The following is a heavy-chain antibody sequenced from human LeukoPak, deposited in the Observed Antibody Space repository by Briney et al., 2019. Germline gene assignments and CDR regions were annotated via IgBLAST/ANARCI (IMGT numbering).Heavy chain of an antibody. V-gene: IGHV1-69*04. CDR1: GGTFSSYA. CDR2: IIPILGIA. Sequence: SVKVSCKASGGTFSSYAISWVRQAPGQGLEWMGRIIPILGIANYAQKFQGRVTITADKSTSTAYVELSSLRSEDTAVYYCATGAYDSSHYWGQGTLVTVSS. D-gene: IGHD3-22*01. J-gene: IGHJ4*02. CDR3: ATGAYDSSHY.